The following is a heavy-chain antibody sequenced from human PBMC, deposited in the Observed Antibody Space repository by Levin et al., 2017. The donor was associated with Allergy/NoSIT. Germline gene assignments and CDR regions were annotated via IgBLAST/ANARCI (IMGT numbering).Heavy chain of an antibody. CDR1: GFTFNTYW. D-gene: IGHD2/OR15-2a*01. J-gene: IGHJ4*02. CDR3: ARHTFYRFDY. Sequence: SCAASGFTFNTYWMTWVRQAPGKGLEWVANIKQDGSEGYYVDSVKGRFTISRDNAKNSVYLQMNSLRAEDTAVYYCARHTFYRFDYWGQGTLVTVSS. CDR2: IKQDGSEG. V-gene: IGHV3-7*04.